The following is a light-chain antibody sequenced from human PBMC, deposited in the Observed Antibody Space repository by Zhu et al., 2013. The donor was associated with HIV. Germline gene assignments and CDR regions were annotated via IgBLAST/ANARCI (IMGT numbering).Light chain of an antibody. J-gene: IGKJ2*01. CDR2: DAS. CDR3: QQYETFPYS. V-gene: IGKV1-5*01. CDR1: QSIYSW. Sequence: DIQMAQSPSTLSASVGDRVIITCRASQSIYSWLAWYQQKPGKAPRLLIYDASSLESGVPSRFSGSGFGTEFTLTITSLQPDDFATYYCQQYETFPYSFGQGTKLDFK.